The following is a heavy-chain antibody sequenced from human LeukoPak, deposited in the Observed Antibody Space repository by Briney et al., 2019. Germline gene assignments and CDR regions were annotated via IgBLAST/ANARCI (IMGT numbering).Heavy chain of an antibody. CDR3: AADKFGGAAAGTDGYYYYYGMDV. CDR2: ISAYNGNT. D-gene: IGHD6-13*01. J-gene: IGHJ6*02. V-gene: IGHV1-18*01. Sequence: ASVKVSCKASGYTFTSYGISWVRQAPGQGLEWMGWISAYNGNTNYAQKLQGRVTMTTDKSTSAAYMELRSLRSDDTAVYYCAADKFGGAAAGTDGYYYYYGMDVWGQGTTVTVSS. CDR1: GYTFTSYG.